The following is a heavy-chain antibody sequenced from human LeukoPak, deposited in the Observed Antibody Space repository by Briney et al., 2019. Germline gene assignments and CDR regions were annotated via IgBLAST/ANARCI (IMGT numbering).Heavy chain of an antibody. CDR3: AKPQGGGPPRPFDQ. CDR2: ISYEGTNE. CDR1: GFAFGSYG. Sequence: GGSLRLSCTASGFAFGSYGMHWVRQAAGKGLEWVAYISYEGTNEKEADSVKGRFTISRDNSKNTLYLQMNSLRPEDTAVYYCAKPQGGGPPRPFDQWGQGTLVTVSS. V-gene: IGHV3-30*02. J-gene: IGHJ4*02. D-gene: IGHD3-16*01.